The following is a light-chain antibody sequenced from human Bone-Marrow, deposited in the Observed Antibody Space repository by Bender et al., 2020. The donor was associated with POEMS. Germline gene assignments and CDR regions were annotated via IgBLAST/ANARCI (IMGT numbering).Light chain of an antibody. J-gene: IGLJ2*01. V-gene: IGLV2-14*02. CDR3: SSYAGSNTRVV. CDR2: EGS. CDR1: SNDVGSYNL. Sequence: QSALTQPASVSGSPGQSITISCTGTSNDVGSYNLVSWYQHRPGRAPKLIIYEGSKRPSGVSNRFSGSKSGNTASLTISGLQDEDEADYYCSSYAGSNTRVVFGGGTKLTVL.